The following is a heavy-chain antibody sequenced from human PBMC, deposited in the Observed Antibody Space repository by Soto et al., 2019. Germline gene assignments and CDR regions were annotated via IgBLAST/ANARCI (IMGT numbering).Heavy chain of an antibody. CDR2: IYDSGTT. CDR3: ARGSGPNDAFDI. D-gene: IGHD2-15*01. V-gene: IGHV4-61*01. Sequence: QVQLQESGPGLVKPSETLSLTCTVSGGSVSSGSYYWSWIRQPPGKGLEWIGYIYDSGTTNYNPSLKSRVTKSVDTSKNQFSLKLSSVTAADTAVYYCARGSGPNDAFDIWGQGTMVTVSS. J-gene: IGHJ3*02. CDR1: GGSVSSGSYY.